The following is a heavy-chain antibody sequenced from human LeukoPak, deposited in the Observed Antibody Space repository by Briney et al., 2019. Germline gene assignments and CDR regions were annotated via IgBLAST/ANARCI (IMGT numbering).Heavy chain of an antibody. CDR2: ISGSGGST. V-gene: IGHV3-23*01. CDR3: AKGRGYNWDGGDC. Sequence: PGGSLRLSCAASGFTFSSYAMSWVRLAPGKGLEWVSAISGSGGSTYYADSVKGRFTISRDNSKNTLYLQMNSLRAEDTAVYYCAKGRGYNWDGGDCWGQGILVTVSS. J-gene: IGHJ4*02. CDR1: GFTFSSYA. D-gene: IGHD1-20*01.